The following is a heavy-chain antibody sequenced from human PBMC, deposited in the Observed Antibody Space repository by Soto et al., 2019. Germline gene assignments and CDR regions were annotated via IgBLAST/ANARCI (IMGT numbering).Heavy chain of an antibody. D-gene: IGHD2-21*02. J-gene: IGHJ4*02. V-gene: IGHV3-23*01. Sequence: EVQLLESGGGLVQPGDSLRLSCAASGFTFSSYAMSWVRQAPGRGLEWVSGITDTGDSTYYVDSVKGRFIISRDNSKNTLYLQMNSLRAEDTAIYYCARDTVVVTATFDYWGQGTLVTVSS. CDR1: GFTFSSYA. CDR2: ITDTGDST. CDR3: ARDTVVVTATFDY.